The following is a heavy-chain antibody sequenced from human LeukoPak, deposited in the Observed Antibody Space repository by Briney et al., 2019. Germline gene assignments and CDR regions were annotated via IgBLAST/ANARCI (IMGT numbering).Heavy chain of an antibody. CDR2: ITWNSGSI. CDR1: GFTFSSYS. Sequence: GGSLRLSCAASGFTFSSYSMNWVRQAPGKGLEWVSGITWNSGSIGYADSVRGRFTISRDNAKNSLYLEMNSLRAEDTALYYCAKEDHFASWGQGTLVTVSS. V-gene: IGHV3-9*01. CDR3: AKEDHFAS. J-gene: IGHJ4*02.